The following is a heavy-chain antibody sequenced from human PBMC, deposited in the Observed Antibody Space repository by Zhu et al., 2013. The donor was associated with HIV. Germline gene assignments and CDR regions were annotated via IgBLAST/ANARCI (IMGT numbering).Heavy chain of an antibody. J-gene: IGHJ4*02. V-gene: IGHV1-2*02. CDR3: ARRAGYYESHPFDF. Sequence: QVQLVQSGAEVKKPGASVKVSCKASGYAFTGFFIHWVRQAPGQGLEWMGWINPNSGDTKYAQNFQGRVTMSRDTSISTAYMGLTRLTSADTAVYYCARRAGYYESHPFDFWGQGSLVTV. D-gene: IGHD3-22*01. CDR1: GYAFTGFF. CDR2: INPNSGDT.